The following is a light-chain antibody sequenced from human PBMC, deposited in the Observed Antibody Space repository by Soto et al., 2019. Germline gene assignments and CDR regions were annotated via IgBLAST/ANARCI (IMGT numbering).Light chain of an antibody. V-gene: IGLV1-44*01. Sequence: QSVLTQLPSASGTPGQRVTISCSGGSSNIGSNSVNWYQQFPGTAPKLLIYSDNQWPSGVPDRFSGSKSGTSASLAISGLQSDDEADYYCAAWDDSLRGYVFGTGTKVTVL. J-gene: IGLJ1*01. CDR3: AAWDDSLRGYV. CDR1: SSNIGSNS. CDR2: SDN.